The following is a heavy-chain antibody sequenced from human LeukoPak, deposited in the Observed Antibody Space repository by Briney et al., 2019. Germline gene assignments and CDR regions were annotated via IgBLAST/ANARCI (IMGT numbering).Heavy chain of an antibody. CDR1: GVSISSYY. Sequence: KPSETLSLTCTVSGVSISSYYWSWLRQPAGKGLEWIGRIYTSGSTNYNPSLKSRVTMSVDTSKNQFSLKLSSVTAADTAVYYCARELGYCSGGSCYRSPFDYWGQGTLVTVSS. J-gene: IGHJ4*02. D-gene: IGHD2-15*01. CDR2: IYTSGST. CDR3: ARELGYCSGGSCYRSPFDY. V-gene: IGHV4-4*07.